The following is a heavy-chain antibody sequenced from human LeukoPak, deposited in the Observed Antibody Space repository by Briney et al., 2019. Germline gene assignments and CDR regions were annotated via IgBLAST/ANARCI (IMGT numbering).Heavy chain of an antibody. J-gene: IGHJ4*02. CDR1: GYSFTTYW. D-gene: IGHD3-22*01. Sequence: PGESLQISCKGSGYSFTTYWIGWVRQMPGRGLEWMGIIYPGDSDTRYSPSFQGQVTISADKSISTAYLQWSILKASDTAMYYCARQFRDSSGYSSYYFYYWGQGTLVTVSS. CDR3: ARQFRDSSGYSSYYFYY. V-gene: IGHV5-51*01. CDR2: IYPGDSDT.